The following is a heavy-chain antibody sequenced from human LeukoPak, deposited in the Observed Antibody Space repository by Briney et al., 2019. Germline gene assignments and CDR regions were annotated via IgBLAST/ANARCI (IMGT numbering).Heavy chain of an antibody. CDR2: INPSGGST. V-gene: IGHV1-46*01. Sequence: GASVKVSCKASGYTFTSYYMHWVRQAPGQGLEWMGIINPSGGSTSYAQKFQGRVTMTRDTSTSTVYMELSSLRSEDTAVYYRARAGGITIFGVVYYYYMDVWGKGTTVTVSS. J-gene: IGHJ6*03. D-gene: IGHD3-3*01. CDR1: GYTFTSYY. CDR3: ARAGGITIFGVVYYYYMDV.